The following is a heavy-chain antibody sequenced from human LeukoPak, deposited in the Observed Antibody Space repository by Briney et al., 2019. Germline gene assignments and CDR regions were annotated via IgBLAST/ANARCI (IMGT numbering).Heavy chain of an antibody. CDR1: GFTFTTYD. Sequence: PGRSLRLSCAASGFTFTTYDMHWVRQAPGKGLEWVSFIRYDGSNKYYVDSVKGRFTISRDNSKNTVFLQMNSLRAEDTAVYYCAKPSGSGFDYWGQGTLVTVSS. CDR2: IRYDGSNK. V-gene: IGHV3-30*02. CDR3: AKPSGSGFDY. J-gene: IGHJ4*02. D-gene: IGHD1-26*01.